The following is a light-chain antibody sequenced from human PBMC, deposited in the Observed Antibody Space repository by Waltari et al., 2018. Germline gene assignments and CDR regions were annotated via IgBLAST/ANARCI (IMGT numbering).Light chain of an antibody. CDR3: QQLHTYPPWT. Sequence: DVQLTQSPSFVSASVGDRVTITCRASQGIGIFLAWYQQKPGPAPKLLIFSASTLQTGVPSRFSGSGSWTDFTLTISNLQPEDFATYYCQQLHTYPPWTFGPGTRVEMK. J-gene: IGKJ1*01. CDR2: SAS. V-gene: IGKV1-9*01. CDR1: QGIGIF.